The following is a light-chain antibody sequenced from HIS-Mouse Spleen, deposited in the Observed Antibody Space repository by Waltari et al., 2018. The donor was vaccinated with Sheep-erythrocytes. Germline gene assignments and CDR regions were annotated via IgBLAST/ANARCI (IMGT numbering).Light chain of an antibody. Sequence: QSSLTQPRSVSGSPGQSVTISCTGTSIAVGGYNYFSWYQQHLGKAPKLMIYDVSKRPSGVPDHFSGSKSGNTASLTISGLQAEDEADYYCCSYAGSYNHVFATGTKVTVL. CDR3: CSYAGSYNHV. V-gene: IGLV2-11*01. CDR2: DVS. CDR1: SIAVGGYNY. J-gene: IGLJ1*01.